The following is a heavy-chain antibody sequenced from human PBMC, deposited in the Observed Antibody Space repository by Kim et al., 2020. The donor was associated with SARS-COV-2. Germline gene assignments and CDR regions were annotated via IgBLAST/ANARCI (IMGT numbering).Heavy chain of an antibody. J-gene: IGHJ4*02. CDR3: TTHLNRY. Sequence: DGGTTDYAAPVKGRFTISRDDSKNTLYLQMNSLKTEDTAVYYCTTHLNRYWGQGTLVTVSS. V-gene: IGHV3-15*01. CDR2: DGGTT.